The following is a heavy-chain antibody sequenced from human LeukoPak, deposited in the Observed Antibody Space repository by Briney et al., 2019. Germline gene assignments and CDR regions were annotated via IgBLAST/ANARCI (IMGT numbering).Heavy chain of an antibody. CDR1: GFTFSSYG. V-gene: IGHV3-30*02. CDR2: IRSDGSNK. D-gene: IGHD1-1*01. J-gene: IGHJ6*03. CDR3: AKAPTGIDTGPWRFMDV. Sequence: PGGSLRLSCAAAGFTFSSYGMHWVRQAPSKGMEWVAFIRSDGSNKYYADSVQGRFTISRDNSKNTLYLQMNSLRAEDTAVYYCAKAPTGIDTGPWRFMDVWGKGTTVTVSS.